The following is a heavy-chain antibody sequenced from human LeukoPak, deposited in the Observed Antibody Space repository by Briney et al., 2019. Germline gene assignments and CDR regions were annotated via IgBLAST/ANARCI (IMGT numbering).Heavy chain of an antibody. J-gene: IGHJ6*02. D-gene: IGHD3-3*01. CDR3: ARVHVPRFLEWLPPGDV. Sequence: GASVKVSCKASGYTFTSYGISWVRQAPGQGLEWMGWISAYNGNTNYAQKLQGRVTMTTDTSTSTAYMELRSLRSDDTAVYYCARVHVPRFLEWLPPGDVWGQGTTVTVSS. CDR2: ISAYNGNT. CDR1: GYTFTSYG. V-gene: IGHV1-18*01.